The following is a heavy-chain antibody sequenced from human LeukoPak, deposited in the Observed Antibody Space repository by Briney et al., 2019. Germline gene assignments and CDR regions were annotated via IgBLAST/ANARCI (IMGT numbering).Heavy chain of an antibody. D-gene: IGHD1-26*01. CDR1: GGSFSGYY. V-gene: IGHV4-34*01. Sequence: SETLSLTCAVYGGSFSGYYWSWIRQPPGKGLEWIGEINHSGSTNYNPSLKSRVTISVDTSKNQFSLKLSSVTAADTAVYYCARSHGVGPSYYYYYMDVWGKGTTVTISS. J-gene: IGHJ6*03. CDR2: INHSGST. CDR3: ARSHGVGPSYYYYYMDV.